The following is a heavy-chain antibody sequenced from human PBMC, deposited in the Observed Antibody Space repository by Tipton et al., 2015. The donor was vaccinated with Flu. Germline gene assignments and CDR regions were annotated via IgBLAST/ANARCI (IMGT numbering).Heavy chain of an antibody. Sequence: QLVQSGAEVKKPGASVKVSCKASGYTFTSYGISWVRQAPGQGLEWMGWISAYNGNTNYAQKLQGRVTMTTDTSTSTAYMELRSLRSDDTAVYYCARGWITMVRGVIIGDAFDIWGQGTMVTVSS. CDR3: ARGWITMVRGVIIGDAFDI. CDR1: GYTFTSYG. CDR2: ISAYNGNT. D-gene: IGHD3-10*01. J-gene: IGHJ3*02. V-gene: IGHV1-18*04.